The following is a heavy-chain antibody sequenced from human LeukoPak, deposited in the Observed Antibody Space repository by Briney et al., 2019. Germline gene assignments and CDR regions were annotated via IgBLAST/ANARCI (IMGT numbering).Heavy chain of an antibody. V-gene: IGHV4-31*03. Sequence: SETLSLTCTVSGGSISSGGYYWSWIRQHPGKGLEWIGYIYYSGSTYYNPSLKSRVTISVDTSKNQFSLKLSSVTAADTAVYYCARHREWERRSFDYWGQGTLVTVSS. CDR1: GGSISSGGYY. CDR2: IYYSGST. CDR3: ARHREWERRSFDY. J-gene: IGHJ4*02. D-gene: IGHD1-26*01.